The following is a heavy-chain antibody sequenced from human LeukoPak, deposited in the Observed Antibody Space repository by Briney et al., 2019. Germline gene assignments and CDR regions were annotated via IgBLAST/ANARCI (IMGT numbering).Heavy chain of an antibody. CDR1: GGSISSYY. CDR3: AWFGELSGYYYGMDV. V-gene: IGHV4-4*07. D-gene: IGHD3-10*01. CDR2: IYTSGST. J-gene: IGHJ6*02. Sequence: SETLSLTCTVSGGSISSYYWSWIRQPAGKGLEWIGRIYTSGSTNYNPSLKSRVTMSVDTSKNQFPLKLSSVTAADTAVHYCAWFGELSGYYYGMDVWGQGTTVTVSS.